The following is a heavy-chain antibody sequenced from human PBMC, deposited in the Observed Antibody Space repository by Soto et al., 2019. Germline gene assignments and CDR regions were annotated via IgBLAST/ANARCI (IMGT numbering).Heavy chain of an antibody. CDR3: ARKPAAKGWFDP. Sequence: QVQLQESGPGLVKPSDTLSLTCVVSGYSISSDNWWGWIRQPPGKGLEWIGYIHYGGSTYYNVSLKSRVTMSVDMSKNQFSLKLTEVTAVDTAVYYCARKPAAKGWFDPWGQGTLVTVSS. J-gene: IGHJ5*02. CDR2: IHYGGST. CDR1: GYSISSDNW. D-gene: IGHD2-15*01. V-gene: IGHV4-28*01.